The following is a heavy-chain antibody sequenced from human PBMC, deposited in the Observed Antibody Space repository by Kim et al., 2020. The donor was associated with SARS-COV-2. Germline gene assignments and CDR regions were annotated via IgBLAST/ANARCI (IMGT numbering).Heavy chain of an antibody. V-gene: IGHV1-24*01. D-gene: IGHD1-20*01. J-gene: IGHJ5*02. CDR2: T. CDR3: TVLPVGITGWFDP. Sequence: TSYAQKFQGRVIMTEDTSTDTAYMELSSLRSEDTAVYYCTVLPVGITGWFDPWGQGTLVTVSS.